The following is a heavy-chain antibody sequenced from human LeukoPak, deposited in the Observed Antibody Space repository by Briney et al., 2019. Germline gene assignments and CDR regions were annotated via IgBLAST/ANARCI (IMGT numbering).Heavy chain of an antibody. Sequence: ASVKVSCKASGYTFTSYGISWVRQAPGQGIEWMGGISAYNGNTNYAQKLQGRVTMTTDTSTSTAYMELRSLRSDDTAVYYCARDLGITIFGVVITNFDYWGQGTLVTVSS. D-gene: IGHD3-3*01. V-gene: IGHV1-18*01. CDR3: ARDLGITIFGVVITNFDY. CDR1: GYTFTSYG. J-gene: IGHJ4*02. CDR2: ISAYNGNT.